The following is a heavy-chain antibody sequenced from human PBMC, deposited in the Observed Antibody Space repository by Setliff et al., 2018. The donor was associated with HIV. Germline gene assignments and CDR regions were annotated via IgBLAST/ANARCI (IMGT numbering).Heavy chain of an antibody. D-gene: IGHD1-26*01. CDR2: IFYTGAT. J-gene: IGHJ4*02. Sequence: ASETLSLTCTVSSGSMTGYYWTWIRQPPGKGLEWIGYIFYTGATRYSPSLKSRVTISIDTSKNQFALKLASVTAADTAVYYCAAATTLDYWGQGTLVTVSS. V-gene: IGHV4-59*08. CDR1: SGSMTGYY. CDR3: AAATTLDY.